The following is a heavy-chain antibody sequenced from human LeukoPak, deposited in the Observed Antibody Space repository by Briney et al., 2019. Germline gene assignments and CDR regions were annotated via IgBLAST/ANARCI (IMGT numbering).Heavy chain of an antibody. CDR2: IYHSGST. V-gene: IGHV4-30-2*01. J-gene: IGHJ3*02. CDR1: GGSISSGGYY. D-gene: IGHD6-13*01. Sequence: PSQTLSLTCAVSGGSISSGGYYWSWIRQPPGKGLEWIGYIYHSGSTYYNPSLKSRVTISVDRSKNQFSLKLSSVTAADTAVYYCARQYSSSWGGAFDIWGQGTMVTVSS. CDR3: ARQYSSSWGGAFDI.